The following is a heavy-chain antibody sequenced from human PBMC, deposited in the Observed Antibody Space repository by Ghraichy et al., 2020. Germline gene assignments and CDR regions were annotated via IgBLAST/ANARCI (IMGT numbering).Heavy chain of an antibody. J-gene: IGHJ5*02. Sequence: ASVKVSCKASGYTFTGYYIHWVRLAPGQGLEWMGWINPNSGATNYAQKFKGRVTMTRDTSINTAYMDLIRLTSADTAIYYCARGGAGAGLVGATWHNWFDRWGQGTLVTVFS. CDR2: INPNSGAT. V-gene: IGHV1-2*02. CDR1: GYTFTGYY. CDR3: ARGGAGAGLVGATWHNWFDR. D-gene: IGHD1-26*01.